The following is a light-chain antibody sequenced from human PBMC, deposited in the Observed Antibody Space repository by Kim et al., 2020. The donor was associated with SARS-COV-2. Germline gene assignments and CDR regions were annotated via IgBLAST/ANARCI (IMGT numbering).Light chain of an antibody. V-gene: IGLV3-21*04. Sequence: APGKTARITCGGNNIGSKSVHGYQQKPGQAPVLVIYYDSDRPSGIPERFSGSNSGNTATLTISRVEAGDEADYYCQVWDVNSDHPVFGGGTQLTVL. CDR3: QVWDVNSDHPV. CDR1: NIGSKS. CDR2: YDS. J-gene: IGLJ3*02.